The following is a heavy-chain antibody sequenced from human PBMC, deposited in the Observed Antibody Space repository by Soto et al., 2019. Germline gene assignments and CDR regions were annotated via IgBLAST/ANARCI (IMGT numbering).Heavy chain of an antibody. J-gene: IGHJ4*02. CDR1: GFTFSSYW. D-gene: IGHD6-19*01. CDR2: IKQDGSEK. Sequence: GGSLRLSCAASGFTFSSYWMSWVRQAPGKGLEWVANIKQDGSEKYYVDSVKGRFTISRDNAKNSLYLQMNSLRAEDTAVYYCAKDRHRAVAGTGFDYWGQGTLVTVSS. CDR3: AKDRHRAVAGTGFDY. V-gene: IGHV3-7*01.